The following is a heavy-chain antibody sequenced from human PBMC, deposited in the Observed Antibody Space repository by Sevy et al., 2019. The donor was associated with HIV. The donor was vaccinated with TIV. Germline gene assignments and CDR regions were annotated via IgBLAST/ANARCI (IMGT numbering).Heavy chain of an antibody. CDR1: GFTFNMYG. CDR2: IWYDGSIK. V-gene: IGHV3-33*08. J-gene: IGHJ3*02. Sequence: GGSLRLSCAASGFTFNMYGMHWVRQAPGKGLEWVGQIWYDGSIKKYADSVKGGFTLSRDNSKSTLYLQLNSLGGEDTAVYFCASEHNWDDAFDIWGQGTMVTVSS. CDR3: ASEHNWDDAFDI. D-gene: IGHD1-1*01.